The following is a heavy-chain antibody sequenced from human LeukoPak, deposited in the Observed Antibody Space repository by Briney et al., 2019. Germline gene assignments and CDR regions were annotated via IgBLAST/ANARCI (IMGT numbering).Heavy chain of an antibody. V-gene: IGHV3-23*01. J-gene: IGHJ6*02. CDR2: ISGSGGTT. CDR1: GFTFSSYA. CDR3: AKGSISYFYGMDV. D-gene: IGHD6-13*01. Sequence: GGPLRLSCAASGFTFSSYAISWVRQAPGKGLEWVSTISGSGGTTHYADSVKGRFTISRDNSKNTLYVQMKSLGAEDTAVYYCAKGSISYFYGMDVWSQGTTVTVSS.